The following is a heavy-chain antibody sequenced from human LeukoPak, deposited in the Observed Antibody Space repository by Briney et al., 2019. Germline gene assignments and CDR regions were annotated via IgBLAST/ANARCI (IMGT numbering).Heavy chain of an antibody. CDR1: GYTFTSYG. D-gene: IGHD3-22*01. CDR2: ISAYNGNT. Sequence: ASVKVSCKASGYTFTSYGINWVRQAPGQGLEWMGWISAYNGNTKYAQKPQGRVTMTTDTSTSTAYMELRILRSDDTAVYYCARGPGGRRGYHPLEDYYYYYYMDVWGKGTTVTVSS. V-gene: IGHV1-18*01. CDR3: ARGPGGRRGYHPLEDYYYYYYMDV. J-gene: IGHJ6*03.